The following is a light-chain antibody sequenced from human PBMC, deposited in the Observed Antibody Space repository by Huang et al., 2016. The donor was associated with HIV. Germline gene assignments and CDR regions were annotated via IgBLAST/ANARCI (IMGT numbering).Light chain of an antibody. V-gene: IGKV1-9*01. Sequence: IQLTQSPSSLSASVGDRVVITCRASQDIGNSLAWYQQRPGKAPKPLIYASSTLQGGVSARFSGSVSGTYFTLTINDLQPEDFATYYCQQLKDYPVTFGQGTRLDIE. CDR3: QQLKDYPVT. CDR1: QDIGNS. CDR2: ASS. J-gene: IGKJ5*01.